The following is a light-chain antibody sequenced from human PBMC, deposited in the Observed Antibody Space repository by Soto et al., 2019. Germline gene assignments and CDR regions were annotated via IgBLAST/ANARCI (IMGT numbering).Light chain of an antibody. Sequence: QSALTQPPSASGSPGRSVTISCTATSSVVGGYRYVAWYQQHPGKAPKLILYEVTKRPSGVPDRFSGSKSGNTASLTVSGLQADDEADYYCSSYGGNNNLVFGGGTKLTVL. J-gene: IGLJ2*01. CDR1: SSVVGGYRY. CDR3: SSYGGNNNLV. V-gene: IGLV2-8*01. CDR2: EVT.